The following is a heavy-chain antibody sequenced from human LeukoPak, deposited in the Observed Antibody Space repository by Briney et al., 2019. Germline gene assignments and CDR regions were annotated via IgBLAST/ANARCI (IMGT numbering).Heavy chain of an antibody. CDR2: ISPSGDIT. J-gene: IGHJ4*02. Sequence: PGGSLRLSCAASGFTFSSYWMSWVRQAPGKGLEWVSGISPSGDITYYVDSVKGRFTISRDNSKNTFYLQMNSLRAEDTAVYYCAKDSGWLRFHYWGQGTLVTVSS. V-gene: IGHV3-23*01. CDR1: GFTFSSYW. D-gene: IGHD5-12*01. CDR3: AKDSGWLRFHY.